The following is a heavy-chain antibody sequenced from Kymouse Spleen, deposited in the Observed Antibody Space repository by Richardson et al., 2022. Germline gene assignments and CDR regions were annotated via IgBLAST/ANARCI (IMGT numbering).Heavy chain of an antibody. CDR3: AREGYGSGSYYYGMDV. J-gene: IGHJ6*02. CDR2: IYYSGST. CDR1: GGSISSSSYY. Sequence: QLQLQESGPGLVKPSETLSLTCTVSGGSISSSSYYWGWIRQPPGKGLEWIGSIYYSGSTYYNPSLKSRVTISVDTSKNQFSLKLSSVTAADTAVYYCAREGYGSGSYYYGMDVWGQGTTVTVSS. V-gene: IGHV4-39*01. D-gene: IGHD3-10*01.